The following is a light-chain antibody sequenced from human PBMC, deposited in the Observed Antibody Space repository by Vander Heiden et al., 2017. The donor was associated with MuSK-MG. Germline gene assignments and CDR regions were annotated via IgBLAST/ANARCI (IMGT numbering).Light chain of an antibody. CDR3: QQADTLPLT. J-gene: IGKJ4*01. CDR1: QGLSGW. V-gene: IGKV1-12*01. Sequence: DIQMTQSPFSVSASVGDRVSIACRASQGLSGWLAWYQQKPGKAPTLLIYGAVNLQSGVPSRFSGSGSGTDFTLTINSLQPEDFATYYCQQADTLPLTFGGGTKVEIK. CDR2: GAV.